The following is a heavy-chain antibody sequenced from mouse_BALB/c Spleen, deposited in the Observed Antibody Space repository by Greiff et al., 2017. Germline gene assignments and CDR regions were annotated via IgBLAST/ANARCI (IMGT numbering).Heavy chain of an antibody. CDR2: ISYDGSN. V-gene: IGHV3-6*02. CDR1: GYSITSGYY. J-gene: IGHJ4*01. Sequence: EVQLQQSGPGLVKPSQSLSLTCSVTGYSITSGYYWNWIRQFPGNKLEWMGYISYDGSNNYNPSLKNRISITRDTSKNQFFLKLNSVTTEDTATYYCAREDDYPYAMDYWGQGTSVTVSS. D-gene: IGHD2-4*01. CDR3: AREDDYPYAMDY.